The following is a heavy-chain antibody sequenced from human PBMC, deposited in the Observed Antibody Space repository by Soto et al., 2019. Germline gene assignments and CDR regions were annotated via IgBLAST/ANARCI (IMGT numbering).Heavy chain of an antibody. Sequence: QVQLVQSGAEVKKPGASVKVSCKASGYTFTSYGISWVRQAPGQGLEWMGWISAYNGNTNYAQKLQGRVTMTTDTPTSTAYMELRSLRSDDTAVYYCARDRVCSSTSCYEAWFDPWGQGTLVTVSS. CDR3: ARDRVCSSTSCYEAWFDP. CDR2: ISAYNGNT. CDR1: GYTFTSYG. J-gene: IGHJ5*02. V-gene: IGHV1-18*01. D-gene: IGHD2-2*01.